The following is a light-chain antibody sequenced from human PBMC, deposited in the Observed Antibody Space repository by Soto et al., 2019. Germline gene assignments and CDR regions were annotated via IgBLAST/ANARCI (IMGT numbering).Light chain of an antibody. CDR2: GSS. J-gene: IGKJ1*01. V-gene: IGKV3-20*01. CDR1: QSVSSYF. CDR3: QQYGSSTRA. Sequence: EIVLTQSPGTLSLSPGERATLSCRASQSVSSYFVAWYQQRPGQAPRLLIHGSSTRATGIPDRFSGSASGTDFTLTISRLEPEDFALYYCQQYGSSTRAFGQGTKVEIK.